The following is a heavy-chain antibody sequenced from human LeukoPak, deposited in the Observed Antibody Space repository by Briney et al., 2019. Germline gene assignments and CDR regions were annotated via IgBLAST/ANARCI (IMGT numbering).Heavy chain of an antibody. J-gene: IGHJ4*02. V-gene: IGHV4-39*07. CDR1: GGSISSSSYY. CDR3: ARDVVAYSSSSFDY. D-gene: IGHD6-6*01. CDR2: IYCSGST. Sequence: PSETLSLTCTVSGGSISSSSYYWGWIRQPPGKGLEWIGSIYCSGSTYYNPSLKSRVTISVDTSKNQLSLKLSSVTAADTAVYYCARDVVAYSSSSFDYWGQGTLVTVSS.